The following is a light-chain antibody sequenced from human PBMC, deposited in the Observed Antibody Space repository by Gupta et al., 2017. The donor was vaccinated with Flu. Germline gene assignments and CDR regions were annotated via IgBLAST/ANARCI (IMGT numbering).Light chain of an antibody. J-gene: IGKJ2*01. CDR3: QQDLASPFT. CDR2: GAS. Sequence: DIALTQSPGTVSLSPGERATLSCRASQSVADRLAWYQQKPGQAPRLLVYGASTRATGIPDRFSGSGSGTDFTLTISRLEPEDFAVYYCQQDLASPFTFGRGTKLEIK. V-gene: IGKV3-20*01. CDR1: QSVADR.